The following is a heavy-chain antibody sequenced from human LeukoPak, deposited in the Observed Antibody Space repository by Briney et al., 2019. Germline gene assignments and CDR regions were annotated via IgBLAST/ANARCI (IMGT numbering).Heavy chain of an antibody. J-gene: IGHJ4*02. Sequence: PGGSLRLSCAASGFTFSSYSMNWVRQAPGKGLEWVSYISSSISTIYYADSVKGRFTISRDNAKNSLYLQMNTLRAEDTAVYYCARDRIAAAHYFDYWGQGTLVTVSS. CDR3: ARDRIAAAHYFDY. V-gene: IGHV3-48*04. D-gene: IGHD6-13*01. CDR2: ISSSISTI. CDR1: GFTFSSYS.